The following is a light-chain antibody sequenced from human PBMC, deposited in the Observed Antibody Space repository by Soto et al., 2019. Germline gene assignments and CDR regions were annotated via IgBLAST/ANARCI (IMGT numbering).Light chain of an antibody. CDR3: QQYGSSRLT. CDR1: QSVSSSF. CDR2: GAS. V-gene: IGKV3-20*01. J-gene: IGKJ4*01. Sequence: PGDRATLSCRASQSVSSSFLTWYQQKPGQAPRLLIYGASSRATGIPDRFSGSGSGTDFTLTISRLEPEDFAVYYCQQYGSSRLTFGGGTKVEIK.